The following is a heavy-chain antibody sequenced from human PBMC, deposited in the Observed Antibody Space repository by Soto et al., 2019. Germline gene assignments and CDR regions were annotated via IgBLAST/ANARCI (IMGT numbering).Heavy chain of an antibody. CDR3: ARDFDYFCGGDCYSPTTLFDY. D-gene: IGHD2-21*01. Sequence: ASVKVSCQASGYTFTSYAMHWVRQAPGQRLEWMGWINAGNGNTKYSQKFQGRVTITRDTSASTAYMELSSLRSEDTAVYYCARDFDYFCGGDCYSPTTLFDYWGQGTLVTVSS. V-gene: IGHV1-3*01. J-gene: IGHJ4*02. CDR1: GYTFTSYA. CDR2: INAGNGNT.